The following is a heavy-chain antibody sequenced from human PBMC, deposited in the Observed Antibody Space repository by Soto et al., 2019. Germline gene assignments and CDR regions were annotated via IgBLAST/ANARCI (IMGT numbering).Heavy chain of an antibody. V-gene: IGHV3-73*02. J-gene: IGHJ6*02. Sequence: EVQLVESGGGLVQPGGSLKLSCAASGFTFSGSAMHWVRQASGKGLEWVGRIRSKANSYATAYAASVKDRFTIARDDLKETGERQMNQLKTQGQAVYFCTSPYGDYRGNDYFGMGVWGQGTTVTVSS. D-gene: IGHD4-17*01. CDR1: GFTFSGSA. CDR3: TSPYGDYRGNDYFGMGV. CDR2: IRSKANSYAT.